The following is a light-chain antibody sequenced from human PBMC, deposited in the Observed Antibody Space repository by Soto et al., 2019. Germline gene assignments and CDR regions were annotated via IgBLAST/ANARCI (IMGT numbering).Light chain of an antibody. CDR2: GAS. CDR1: QRSSPW. J-gene: IGKJ1*01. V-gene: IGKV1-5*01. Sequence: DIQMTPSTTTLSASQGDRVTIACRASQRSSPWLAWYQQKPGKAHKLLIYGASSLEGGVPSGCSGSGSGTDFTLTISCLQSEDVAVYYCHQRQSWPRTFGQGTKV. CDR3: HQRQSWPRT.